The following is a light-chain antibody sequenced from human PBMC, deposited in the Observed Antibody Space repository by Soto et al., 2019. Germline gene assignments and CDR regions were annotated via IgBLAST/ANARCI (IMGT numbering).Light chain of an antibody. Sequence: EIVLTQSPATLSLSPGERATLSCRASQSVSSYLAWYQQKPGQAPRLLIYDASNRATGIPARFSGSGSGTDFTLTISSLEPEDFAVYYCQQRSNWPGTFGGGTKVDIQ. CDR3: QQRSNWPGT. J-gene: IGKJ4*01. CDR2: DAS. CDR1: QSVSSY. V-gene: IGKV3-11*01.